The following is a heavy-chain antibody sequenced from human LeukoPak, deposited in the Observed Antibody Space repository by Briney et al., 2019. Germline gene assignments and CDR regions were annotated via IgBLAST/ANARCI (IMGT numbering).Heavy chain of an antibody. Sequence: ASVKVSCKASGYTFTSYYMHWVRQAPGQGLEWMGIINPSGGSTSYAQKFQGRVTMTRDTPTSTVYMELSSLRSEDTAVYYCARDYYGEPWLYGMDVWGQGTTVTVSS. V-gene: IGHV1-46*01. J-gene: IGHJ6*02. CDR3: ARDYYGEPWLYGMDV. CDR1: GYTFTSYY. CDR2: INPSGGST. D-gene: IGHD4-17*01.